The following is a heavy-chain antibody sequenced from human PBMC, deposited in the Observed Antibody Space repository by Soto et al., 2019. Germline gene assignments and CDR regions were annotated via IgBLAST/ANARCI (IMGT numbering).Heavy chain of an antibody. D-gene: IGHD6-6*01. V-gene: IGHV4-34*01. CDR2: INHSGST. CDR3: ARGGSMARGLVGYYYYGMDV. CDR1: GGSFSGYY. J-gene: IGHJ6*02. Sequence: PSETLSLTCAVYGGSFSGYYWSWIRQPPGKGLEWIGEINHSGSTNYNPSLKSRVTISVDTSKNQFSLKLSSVTAADTAVYYCARGGSMARGLVGYYYYGMDVWGQGTTVTVSS.